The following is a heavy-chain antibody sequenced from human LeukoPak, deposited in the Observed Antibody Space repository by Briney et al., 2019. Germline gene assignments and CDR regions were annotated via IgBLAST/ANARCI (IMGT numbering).Heavy chain of an antibody. V-gene: IGHV3-53*01. J-gene: IGHJ4*02. CDR3: AGGDDSGYHDYFDY. D-gene: IGHD3-22*01. Sequence: GGSLRLSCAASGFTLDSNYLSWVRQAPGKGLEWVSTIYTGGNTYYAASAKGRFTISRDFSKNTVFLHMNSLRAEATAMYYCAGGDDSGYHDYFDYWGQGALVTVSS. CDR2: IYTGGNT. CDR1: GFTLDSNY.